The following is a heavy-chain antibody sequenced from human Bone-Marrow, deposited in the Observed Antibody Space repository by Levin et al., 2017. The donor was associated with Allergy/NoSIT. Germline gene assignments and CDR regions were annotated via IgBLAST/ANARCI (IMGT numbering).Heavy chain of an antibody. CDR3: AKGQTTTVFGVVTAFDS. J-gene: IGHJ4*02. CDR1: GFSITTYA. CDR2: MSGGVST. D-gene: IGHD3-3*01. V-gene: IGHV3-23*01. Sequence: AGGSLRLSCAASGFSITTYALSWVRQAPGKGLEWVSSMSGGVSTYYAGSLKGRFTISRDVLKSTLYLQMKSLRAEDTAIYYCAKGQTTTVFGVVTAFDSWGRGTLVTVSS.